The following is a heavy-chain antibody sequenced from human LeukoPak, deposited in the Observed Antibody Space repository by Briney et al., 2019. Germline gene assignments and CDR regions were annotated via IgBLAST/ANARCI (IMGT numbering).Heavy chain of an antibody. CDR2: IYTSGST. CDR1: GGSLSSGSYY. J-gene: IGHJ4*02. D-gene: IGHD6-13*01. V-gene: IGHV4-61*02. CDR3: AKDSGIAAAGFDY. Sequence: SQTLSLTCTVSGGSLSSGSYYWSWIRQPAGKGLEWIGRIYTSGSTNYNPSLKSRVTISVDTSKNQFSLKLSSVTAADTAVYYCAKDSGIAAAGFDYWGQGTLVTVSS.